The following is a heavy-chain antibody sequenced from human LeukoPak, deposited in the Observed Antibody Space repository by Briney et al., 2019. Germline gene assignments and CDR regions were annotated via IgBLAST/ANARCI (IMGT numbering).Heavy chain of an antibody. CDR1: GYTFTGCY. CDR2: INPNSGGT. J-gene: IGHJ4*02. D-gene: IGHD3-10*01. Sequence: ASVKVSCKASGYTFTGCYMHWVRQAPGQGLEWMGWINPNSGGTNYAQKFQGRVTMTRDTSISKAYMELSRLRSDDTAVYYCAREVFYYGSGRSIDFDYWGQGTLVTVSS. CDR3: AREVFYYGSGRSIDFDY. V-gene: IGHV1-2*02.